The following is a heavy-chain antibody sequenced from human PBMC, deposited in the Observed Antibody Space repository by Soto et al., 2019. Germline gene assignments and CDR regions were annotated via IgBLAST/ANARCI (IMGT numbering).Heavy chain of an antibody. J-gene: IGHJ3*02. V-gene: IGHV3-21*01. CDR2: ISSSSSYI. Sequence: GGSLRLSCAASGFTFSSYSMNWVRQAPGKGLEWVSSISSSSSYIYYADSLKGRFTISRDNAKNSLYLQMNSLRAEDTDVYYCARNDYVIAFDIWGQGTMVNVS. CDR3: ARNDYVIAFDI. D-gene: IGHD1-1*01. CDR1: GFTFSSYS.